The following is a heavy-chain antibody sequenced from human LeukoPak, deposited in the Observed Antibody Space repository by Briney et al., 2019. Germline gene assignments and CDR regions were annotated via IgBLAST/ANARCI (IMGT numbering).Heavy chain of an antibody. Sequence: PGGSLRLSCAASGFTFSNYVMHWVRQAPGKGLEWVAFIWYDGSSKYYADSVKGRFTISRDTSKNTLYLQMNSLRSEDTAVYYCVGELDAFDIWGQGTMVTVSS. J-gene: IGHJ3*02. CDR2: IWYDGSSK. CDR1: GFTFSNYV. D-gene: IGHD1-7*01. CDR3: VGELDAFDI. V-gene: IGHV3-30*02.